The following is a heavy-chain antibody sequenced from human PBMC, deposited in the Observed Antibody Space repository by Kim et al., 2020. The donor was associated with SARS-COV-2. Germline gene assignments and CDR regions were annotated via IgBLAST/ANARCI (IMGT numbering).Heavy chain of an antibody. Sequence: GGSLRLSCVASGFTFSNYWMHWVRQAPGKGLEWVSRINGDGSVTSYADSVKGRFTISRDNAKNTVYLQMNSLGAEDTALYYCARDCCYYSMDVWGQGTTVTVSS. CDR1: GFTFSNYW. CDR3: ARDCCYYSMDV. J-gene: IGHJ6*02. CDR2: INGDGSVT. V-gene: IGHV3-74*01.